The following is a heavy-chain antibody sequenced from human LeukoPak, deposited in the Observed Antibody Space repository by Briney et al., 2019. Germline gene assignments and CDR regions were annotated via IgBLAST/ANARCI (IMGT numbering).Heavy chain of an antibody. CDR1: GYTFTLYD. D-gene: IGHD3-22*01. Sequence: ASVRVSCKASGYTFTLYDFNWVRQSTGQGLEWMGWMNPKSGKTGYAQKFQGRVTMIWSSSITTAYMELSSLRSEDTAVYYCARGRSGYPDYWGQGTLVTVSS. V-gene: IGHV1-8*01. J-gene: IGHJ4*02. CDR2: MNPKSGKT. CDR3: ARGRSGYPDY.